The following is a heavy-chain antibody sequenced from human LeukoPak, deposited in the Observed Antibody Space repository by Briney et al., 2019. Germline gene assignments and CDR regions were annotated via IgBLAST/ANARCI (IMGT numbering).Heavy chain of an antibody. Sequence: LRLSCAAPGFTFSDYYMSWIRQAPGKGLEWVSYISSSGSTIYYADSVKGRFTISRDNSKNTLYLQMNSLRAEDTAVYYCAVSSSSDGYWGQGTLVTVSS. CDR1: GFTFSDYY. CDR2: ISSSGSTI. CDR3: AVSSSSDGY. V-gene: IGHV3-11*04. J-gene: IGHJ4*02. D-gene: IGHD6-13*01.